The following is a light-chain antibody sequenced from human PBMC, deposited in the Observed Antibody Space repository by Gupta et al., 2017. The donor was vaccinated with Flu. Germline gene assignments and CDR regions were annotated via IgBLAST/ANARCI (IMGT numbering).Light chain of an antibody. J-gene: IGKJ2*01. CDR3: QQYNSYPYT. CDR2: KAS. V-gene: IGKV1-5*03. CDR1: QSISTW. Sequence: DIQMTQSPSTLSASVGDRVTITCRASQSISTWLAWYQQKPGKAPKLLIYKASSLESGVPSRFSGSGSGTEFTLTISSLQPDDFATYYCQQYNSYPYTFGQGTKLEIK.